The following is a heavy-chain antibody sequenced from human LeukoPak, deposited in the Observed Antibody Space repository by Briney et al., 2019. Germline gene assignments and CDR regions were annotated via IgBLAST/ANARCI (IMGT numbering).Heavy chain of an antibody. Sequence: ASVKVSCKASGYSFTGYYMYWVRQAPGQGLECMGWINPNSGGTNYAQKFQGRVTMTRDTSISTAYMELSRSRSDDTAVYYCARDRSGTSGRYFDYWGQGTLVTVSS. V-gene: IGHV1-2*02. CDR3: ARDRSGTSGRYFDY. J-gene: IGHJ4*02. CDR2: INPNSGGT. D-gene: IGHD1-26*01. CDR1: GYSFTGYY.